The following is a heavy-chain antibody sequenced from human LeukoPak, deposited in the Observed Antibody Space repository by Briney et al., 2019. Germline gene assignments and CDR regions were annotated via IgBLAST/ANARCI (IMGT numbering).Heavy chain of an antibody. J-gene: IGHJ4*02. Sequence: GGSLRLSCAASGFTFGTYWMSWVRQAPGKGRERVANIKGDGRGKYFAGRVEGRFIISRDKARNSLFQQMNSLRPEDTAVYYCARARYCSSGNCYKDYLGQGSLVTVSS. V-gene: IGHV3-7*01. CDR1: GFTFGTYW. D-gene: IGHD2-15*01. CDR3: ARARYCSSGNCYKDY. CDR2: IKGDGRGK.